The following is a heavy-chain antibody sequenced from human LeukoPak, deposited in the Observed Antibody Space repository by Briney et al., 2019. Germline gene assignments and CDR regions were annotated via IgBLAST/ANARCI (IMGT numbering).Heavy chain of an antibody. CDR2: INTDMSII. J-gene: IGHJ3*02. CDR3: ARGVMQWWNGFDM. D-gene: IGHD6-19*01. V-gene: IGHV3-74*01. Sequence: PGGSLRLSCAASGFTFSNYWMHWVRQTPGKGLVWVSRINTDMSIINYADSVKGRFTISRDNAKNTLYLQMNSLRAEDTVVYYCARGVMQWWNGFDMWGQGTMVTVSS. CDR1: GFTFSNYW.